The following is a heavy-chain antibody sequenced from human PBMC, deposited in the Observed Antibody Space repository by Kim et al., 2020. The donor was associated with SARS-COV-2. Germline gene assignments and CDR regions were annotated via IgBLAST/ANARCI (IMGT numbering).Heavy chain of an antibody. CDR1: GFTLSGYY. V-gene: IGHV3-11*01. CDR2: ISRGGDTI. CDR3: ARGNEHPGAFEF. D-gene: IGHD2-21*01. J-gene: IGHJ4*02. Sequence: GGSLRLFCVASGFTLSGYYMSWIRQAPGKGLEWLSYISRGGDTIYYADSVKGRFTISRDNAENSLFLQMRSLRAEDTALYYCARGNEHPGAFEFWGQGTLVTVSS.